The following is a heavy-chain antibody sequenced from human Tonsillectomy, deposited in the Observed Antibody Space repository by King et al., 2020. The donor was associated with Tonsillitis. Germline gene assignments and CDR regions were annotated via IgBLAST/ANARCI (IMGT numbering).Heavy chain of an antibody. Sequence: VQLQESGPGLVKPSDTLSLTCGVSGFSISSSYWWGWIRQPPGKRLEWIGYIYYRGSTYYNPSLKSRVTMSVDTSKNQFSLKLSSVTAVDTAVYYCARRSTSGDNDAFDIWGQGTMVTVSS. V-gene: IGHV4-28*01. J-gene: IGHJ3*02. CDR3: ARRSTSGDNDAFDI. CDR1: GFSISSSYW. CDR2: IYYRGST. D-gene: IGHD2-2*02.